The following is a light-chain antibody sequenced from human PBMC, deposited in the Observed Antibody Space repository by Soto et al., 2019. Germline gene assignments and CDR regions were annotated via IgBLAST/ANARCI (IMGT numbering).Light chain of an antibody. V-gene: IGLV1-44*01. CDR2: TNN. CDR3: AAWDASLNAWV. J-gene: IGLJ3*02. Sequence: QSVLTQPPSASGTPGQRVTISCSGSNSNIGSNPVNWYQQLPGTAPKLLIHTNNQRPSGVPDRFSGSKSGTSASLAISGLQSEDEADYYCAAWDASLNAWVFGGGTQLTVL. CDR1: NSNIGSNP.